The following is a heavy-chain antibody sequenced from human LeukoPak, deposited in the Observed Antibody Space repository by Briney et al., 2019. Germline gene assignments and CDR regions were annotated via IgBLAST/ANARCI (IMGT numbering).Heavy chain of an antibody. CDR2: ISSSSSYI. V-gene: IGHV3-21*01. Sequence: GGSLRLSCSASGFTFTTYSMNWVRQAPGKGLEWVSSISSSSSYIYYADSVKGRFTISRDNAKNSLYLQMNSLRAEDTAVYYCARSSSLSDTAMGIDYWGQGTLVTVSS. J-gene: IGHJ4*02. D-gene: IGHD5-18*01. CDR1: GFTFTTYS. CDR3: ARSSSLSDTAMGIDY.